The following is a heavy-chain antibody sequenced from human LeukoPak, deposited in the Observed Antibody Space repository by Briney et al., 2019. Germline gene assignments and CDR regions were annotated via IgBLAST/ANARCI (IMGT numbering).Heavy chain of an antibody. J-gene: IGHJ4*02. CDR3: ARDGRGGHNDY. D-gene: IGHD1-1*01. CDR1: GFRLSDYW. V-gene: IGHV3-7*01. Sequence: GGSLRLSCAASGFRLSDYWMSWVRQAPGKGLEWVANIREDGSEKKYMDSVKGRFTISRDNAKNSVYLQMNSLRAEDTAVYYCARDGRGGHNDYWGQGTLVTVSS. CDR2: IREDGSEK.